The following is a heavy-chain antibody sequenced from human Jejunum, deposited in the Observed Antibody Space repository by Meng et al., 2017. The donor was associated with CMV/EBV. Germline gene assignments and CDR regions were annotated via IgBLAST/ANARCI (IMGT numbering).Heavy chain of an antibody. CDR3: TTGRAH. J-gene: IGHJ4*02. CDR2: IKAKSDGGTT. Sequence: EGQLVGSGGGLRKPGGSLRLSCAASGFSFPDAWMSWVRQAPGKGLEWVGRIKAKSDGGTTEYPAPVKGRFTISRDDSKNTLFLQMNSLKTEDTAVYYCTTGRAHWGQGTLVTVSS. CDR1: GFSFPDAW. V-gene: IGHV3-15*01.